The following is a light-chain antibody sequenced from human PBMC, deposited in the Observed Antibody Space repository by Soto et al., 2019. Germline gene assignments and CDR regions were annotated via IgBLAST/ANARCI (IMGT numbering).Light chain of an antibody. CDR3: SSYAGSNVV. CDR2: EVS. J-gene: IGLJ2*01. V-gene: IGLV2-8*01. Sequence: QSVLTQPPSASGSPGQSVTISCTGTSSDVGGYNYVSWYQQHPGKAPKLMIYEVSKRPSGVPDCFSGSKSGNTASLTVSGLQAEDEADYYCSSYAGSNVVFGGGTKVTVL. CDR1: SSDVGGYNY.